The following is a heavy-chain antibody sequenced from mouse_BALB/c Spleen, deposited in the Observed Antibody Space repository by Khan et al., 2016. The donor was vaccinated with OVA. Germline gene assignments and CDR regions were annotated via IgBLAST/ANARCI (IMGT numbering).Heavy chain of an antibody. CDR3: ARVGYNGTMDY. J-gene: IGHJ4*01. CDR2: INTYTGKP. D-gene: IGHD2-14*01. CDR1: GYTFTNNG. V-gene: IGHV9-3-1*01. Sequence: QIQLVQSGPELKRPGETVKISCKASGYTFTNNGMNWVKLAPGKGFRWMGWINTYTGKPAYADDFQGRFAFSLETSASTAYLTINNLKNEDTSTDFCARVGYNGTMDYWGQGTSVTASS.